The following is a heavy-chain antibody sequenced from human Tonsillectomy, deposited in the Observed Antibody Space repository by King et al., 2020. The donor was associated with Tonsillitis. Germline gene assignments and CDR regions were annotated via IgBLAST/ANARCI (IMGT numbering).Heavy chain of an antibody. CDR2: ISYTGST. CDR1: GGSISSYY. J-gene: IGHJ4*02. V-gene: IGHV4-59*01. D-gene: IGHD2-15*01. CDR3: ARDQRGGDY. Sequence: VQLQESGPGLVKPSETLSLTCTVSGGSISSYYWSWMRQPPGKGLEWIGYISYTGSTNYNPSLKSRVTMSVDTSKNQFSLKLTSVTAAEPAVYFCARDQRGGDYWGQGTLVTVSS.